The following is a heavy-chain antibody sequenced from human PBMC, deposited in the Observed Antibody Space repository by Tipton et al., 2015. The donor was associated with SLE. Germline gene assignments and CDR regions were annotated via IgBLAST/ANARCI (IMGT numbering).Heavy chain of an antibody. CDR3: ARVGYSSSWYSDAFDY. V-gene: IGHV4-59*12. J-gene: IGHJ4*02. CDR2: IYYSGST. CDR1: GGSIGSYY. D-gene: IGHD6-13*01. Sequence: TLSLTCTVSGGSIGSYYWSWIRQPPGKGLEWIGYIYYSGSTNYNPSLKSRVTISVDTSKNQFSLRLSSVTAADTAVYYCARVGYSSSWYSDAFDYRGQGTLVTVSS.